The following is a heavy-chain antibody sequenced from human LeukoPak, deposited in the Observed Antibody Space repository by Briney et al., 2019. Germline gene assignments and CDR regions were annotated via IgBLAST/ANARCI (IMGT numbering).Heavy chain of an antibody. J-gene: IGHJ3*02. Sequence: KPSETLSLTCTVSGASISSGGYYWSWIRQHPGKGLEWIGYIYYSGSTYYNPSLKSRVTISVDTSKNQFSLKLSSVTAADTAVYYCARGSHYDILTGYFRNAFDIWGQGTMVTVSS. D-gene: IGHD3-9*01. V-gene: IGHV4-31*03. CDR2: IYYSGST. CDR1: GASISSGGYY. CDR3: ARGSHYDILTGYFRNAFDI.